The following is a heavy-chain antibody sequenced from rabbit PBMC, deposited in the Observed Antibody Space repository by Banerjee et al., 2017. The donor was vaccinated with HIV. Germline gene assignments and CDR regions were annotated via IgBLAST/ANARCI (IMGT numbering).Heavy chain of an antibody. V-gene: IGHV1S43*01. CDR1: GIDFSSSYY. CDR3: ARDLAGVIGWNFNF. J-gene: IGHJ3*01. Sequence: QEQLEESGGGLVKPGGTLTLTCKASGIDFSSSYYMCWVRQAPGKGLEWIGCVYFGSSGSTWYASWVNGRFTISRSTSLNTVTLQMTSLTAADTATYFCARDLAGVIGWNFNFWGQGTLVT. D-gene: IGHD4-1*01. CDR2: VYFGSSGST.